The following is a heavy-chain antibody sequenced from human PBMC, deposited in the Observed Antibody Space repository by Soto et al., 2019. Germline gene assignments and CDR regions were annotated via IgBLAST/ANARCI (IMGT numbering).Heavy chain of an antibody. CDR2: INSDGSLT. V-gene: IGHV3-74*01. CDR3: ATDRHYGLHV. J-gene: IGHJ6*02. CDR1: GFTFSSTW. Sequence: GGSLRLSCAASGFTFSSTWMHWVRQAPGKGLVRVSHINSDGSLTTYADSVKGRFTIFRDNARNTVSLQMNSLRAEDTAVYYCATDRHYGLHVWGQGAPVTVSS.